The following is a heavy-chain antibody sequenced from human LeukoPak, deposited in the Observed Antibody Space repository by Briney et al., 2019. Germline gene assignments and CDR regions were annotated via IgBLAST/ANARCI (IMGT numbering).Heavy chain of an antibody. V-gene: IGHV4-61*01. CDR1: GGSVSSGSYY. CDR2: VFYSGST. J-gene: IGHJ5*02. CDR3: ARGKEAITMIVPVWFDP. Sequence: SETLSLTCTVSGGSVSSGSYYWNWIRQPPGKRLEWIGYVFYSGSTNYNPSLTSLKSRVAISVDTSKNQFSLKLSSVTAADSAVYYCARGKEAITMIVPVWFDPWGQGTLVTVSS. D-gene: IGHD3-22*01.